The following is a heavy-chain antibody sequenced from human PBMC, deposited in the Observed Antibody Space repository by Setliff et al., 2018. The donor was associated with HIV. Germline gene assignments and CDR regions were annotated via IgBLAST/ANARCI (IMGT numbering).Heavy chain of an antibody. Sequence: PSETLSLTCTVSGYSISSHYWSWIRQPPGKEREWIGYIFSSGSTTYNPSLKSRVTISIDTSKNQFSLKLSSVTAADTAIYYCARVPRITTLRNAFDIWGQGTMVTVS. V-gene: IGHV4-59*11. CDR3: ARVPRITTLRNAFDI. CDR1: GYSISSHY. D-gene: IGHD3-3*01. J-gene: IGHJ3*02. CDR2: IFSSGST.